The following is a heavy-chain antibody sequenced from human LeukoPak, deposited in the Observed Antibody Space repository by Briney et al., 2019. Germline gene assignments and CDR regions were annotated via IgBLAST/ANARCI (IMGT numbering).Heavy chain of an antibody. CDR1: GFTFSNYW. V-gene: IGHV3-7*01. J-gene: IGHJ1*01. CDR2: IKTDGSEK. Sequence: GGSLRLSCEGSGFTFSNYWMGWVRQAPGKGLQWVANIKTDGSEKYYVDSVKGRFTISRDNARNSLYLQMNSLRAEDTAVYYCARDDIPNYCPSTSCNLRYFQHWGQGTLVTVSS. CDR3: ARDDIPNYCPSTSCNLRYFQH. D-gene: IGHD2-2*01.